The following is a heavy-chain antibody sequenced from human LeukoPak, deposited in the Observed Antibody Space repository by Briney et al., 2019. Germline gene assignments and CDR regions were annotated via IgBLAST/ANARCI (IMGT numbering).Heavy chain of an antibody. CDR3: AIGYCSGGSCYSPYLYYYYGKDV. Sequence: ASVKVSCKASGGTFSSYAISWVRQAPGQGLEWMGGIIPIFGTANYAQKFQGRVTITADESTSTAYMELSSLRSEDTAVYYCAIGYCSGGSCYSPYLYYYYGKDVWGQGTTVTVSS. CDR2: IIPIFGTA. V-gene: IGHV1-69*13. D-gene: IGHD2-15*01. CDR1: GGTFSSYA. J-gene: IGHJ6*02.